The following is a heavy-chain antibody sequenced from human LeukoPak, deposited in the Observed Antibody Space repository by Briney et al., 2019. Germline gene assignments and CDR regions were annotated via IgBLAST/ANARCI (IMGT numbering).Heavy chain of an antibody. CDR3: ARDRGVSGWRHRGFDY. Sequence: SVKVSCKASGGTFSSYAISWVRQAPGQGLEGMGRIIPIFGTANYAQKFQGRVTITTDESTSTAYMELSSLRSEDTAVYYCARDRGVSGWRHRGFDYWGQGTLVTVSS. CDR1: GGTFSSYA. V-gene: IGHV1-69*05. J-gene: IGHJ4*02. CDR2: IIPIFGTA. D-gene: IGHD6-19*01.